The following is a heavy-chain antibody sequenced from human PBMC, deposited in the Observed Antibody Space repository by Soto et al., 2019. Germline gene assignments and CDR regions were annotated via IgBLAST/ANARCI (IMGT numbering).Heavy chain of an antibody. V-gene: IGHV1-69*01. CDR3: ATSPPTASSSGWFDP. CDR2: ILPIFGTA. D-gene: IGHD2-21*02. Sequence: QVQLVQSGAEVKKPGSSVKVSCKASGGTFSSYAISWVRQAPGQGLEWMGGILPIFGTANYAQKFQGRVTITADESTSPAYMELSSLRSEDTAVYYCATSPPTASSSGWFDPWGQGTLVTVSS. CDR1: GGTFSSYA. J-gene: IGHJ5*02.